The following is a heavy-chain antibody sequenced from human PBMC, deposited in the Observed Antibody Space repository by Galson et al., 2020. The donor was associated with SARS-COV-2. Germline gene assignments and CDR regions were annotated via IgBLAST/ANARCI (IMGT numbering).Heavy chain of an antibody. Sequence: SGPTLVKPTQTLTLTCTFPGFSLSTSGMCVSWIRQPPGKALEWLALIVWDDDKYYSTSLKTRLTISKDTYKNQVVLTMTNMDHVDRATYYRALIPVVPAACIGAYYYYGRDVWSQGTTVTVSS. CDR1: GFSLSTSGMC. D-gene: IGHD2-2*01. V-gene: IGHV2-70*01. J-gene: IGHJ6*02. CDR3: ALIPVVPAACIGAYYYYGRDV. CDR2: IVWDDDK.